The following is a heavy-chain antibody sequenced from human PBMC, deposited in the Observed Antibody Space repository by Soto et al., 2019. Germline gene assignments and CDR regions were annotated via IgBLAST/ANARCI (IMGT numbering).Heavy chain of an antibody. Sequence: QITLKESGPTLVRPTQTLTLTCAFSGFSLSTSEVGVGWIRQPPGKALEWLAVIYWDDSKHYSPSLRSRLTITKDTSKNQVVLTMTNMDPMDTDTYYCAHKGPEDWPLDYWGQGTLVTVSS. CDR1: GFSLSTSEVG. J-gene: IGHJ4*02. D-gene: IGHD3-9*01. CDR3: AHKGPEDWPLDY. V-gene: IGHV2-5*02. CDR2: IYWDDSK.